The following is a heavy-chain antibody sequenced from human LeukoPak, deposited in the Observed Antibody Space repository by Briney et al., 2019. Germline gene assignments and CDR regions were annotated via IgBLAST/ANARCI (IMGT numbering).Heavy chain of an antibody. Sequence: ASVKVSCKASGYTFTSYDINWVRQATGQGLEWMGWMNPNSGNTGYAQKFQGRVTMTRNTTISTAYMELSSLRSEDTAVYYCARGPYKWENYHYYYMDVWGKGTTVTVSS. CDR2: MNPNSGNT. J-gene: IGHJ6*03. CDR3: ARGPYKWENYHYYYMDV. D-gene: IGHD1-20*01. CDR1: GYTFTSYD. V-gene: IGHV1-8*01.